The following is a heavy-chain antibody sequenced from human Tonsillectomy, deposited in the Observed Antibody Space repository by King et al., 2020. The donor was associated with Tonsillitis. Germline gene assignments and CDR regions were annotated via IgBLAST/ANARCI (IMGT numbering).Heavy chain of an antibody. D-gene: IGHD6-6*01. CDR1: GFTFSNAW. Sequence: VQLVESGGGLVKPGGSLRLSCAASGFTFSNAWMSWVRQAPGKGLEWVGRIKSKTDGGTTDYAAPVKGRFTISRDDSKNTLYLQMNSLKTEDTAVYYCTTDVYWAARPHHYHYGMDVWGQGTTVTVSS. V-gene: IGHV3-15*01. CDR3: TTDVYWAARPHHYHYGMDV. CDR2: IKSKTDGGTT. J-gene: IGHJ6*02.